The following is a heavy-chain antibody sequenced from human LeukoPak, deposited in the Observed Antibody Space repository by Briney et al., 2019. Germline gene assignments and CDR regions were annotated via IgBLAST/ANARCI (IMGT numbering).Heavy chain of an antibody. CDR1: GGTFSSYA. CDR2: IIPIFGTA. J-gene: IGHJ3*01. Sequence: SVKVSCKASGGTFSSYAISWVRQAPGHGLEWMGGIIPIFGTANYAQKFQGRVTITADESTSTAYMELSSLRSEDTAVYYCATDGGSYTGGAFDLWGQGTMVTVSS. CDR3: ATDGGSYTGGAFDL. V-gene: IGHV1-69*13. D-gene: IGHD1-26*01.